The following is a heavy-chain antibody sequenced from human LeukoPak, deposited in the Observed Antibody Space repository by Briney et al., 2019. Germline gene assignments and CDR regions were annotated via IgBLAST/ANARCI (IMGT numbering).Heavy chain of an antibody. D-gene: IGHD3-16*01. V-gene: IGHV3-21*01. CDR2: ISSSSSYI. Sequence: KAGGSLRLSCAASGFTFSSYSMNWVRQAPGKGLEWVSSISSSSSYIYYADSVKGRFTISRDNAENTLYLQMNSLGAEDTAVYYCARVIVFMSTGPHLDYWGQGTLAIVSS. J-gene: IGHJ4*02. CDR1: GFTFSSYS. CDR3: ARVIVFMSTGPHLDY.